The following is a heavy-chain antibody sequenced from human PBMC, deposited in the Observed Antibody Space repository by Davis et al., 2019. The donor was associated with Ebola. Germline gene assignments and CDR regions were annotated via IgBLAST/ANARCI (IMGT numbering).Heavy chain of an antibody. Sequence: ASVKVSCKASGYTFTSYGISWVRQAPGQGLEWMGIINPSGGSTSYAQKFQGRVTMTRDTSTSTVYMELRSLRSEDTAVYYCARDRGGDGYKTLYFDYGMDVWGQGTTVTVSS. V-gene: IGHV1-46*01. CDR1: GYTFTSYG. CDR3: ARDRGGDGYKTLYFDYGMDV. CDR2: INPSGGST. D-gene: IGHD5-24*01. J-gene: IGHJ6*02.